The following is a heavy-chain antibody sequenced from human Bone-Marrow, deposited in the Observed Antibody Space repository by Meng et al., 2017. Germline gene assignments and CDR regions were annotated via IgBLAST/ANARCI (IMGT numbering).Heavy chain of an antibody. CDR2: IYQSGST. J-gene: IGHJ1*01. CDR1: CAPLHAISYY. D-gene: IGHD2-15*01. Sequence: QVQPQESDPRWVSSSETRSFPCTVPCAPLHAISYYWCWIRQPPGRRLELIGFIYQSGSTNNNPSLKSRVTISLDMSSNQFSLTLNSVTAADTAIYYCARGVVADPPGDWGRGTLVTVSS. CDR3: ARGVVADPPGD. V-gene: IGHV4-61*01.